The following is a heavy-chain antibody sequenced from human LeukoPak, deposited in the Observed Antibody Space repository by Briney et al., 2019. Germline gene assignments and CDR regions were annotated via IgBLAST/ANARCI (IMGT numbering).Heavy chain of an antibody. Sequence: SETLSLTCSVSSGSMTDSCWSWFRQAPGKGFEWLGFIYPDGRIEYSPSLRSRVTFSVATSKLEATVRLSSVTASDTAVYYTREGYDRSGCFLDFWGQGTLVTVSS. V-gene: IGHV4-4*09. D-gene: IGHD3-22*01. J-gene: IGHJ4*02. CDR3: REGYDRSGCFLDF. CDR2: IYPDGRI. CDR1: SGSMTDSC.